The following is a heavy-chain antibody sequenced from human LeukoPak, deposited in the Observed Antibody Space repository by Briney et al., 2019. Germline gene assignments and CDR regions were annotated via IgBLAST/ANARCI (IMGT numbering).Heavy chain of an antibody. D-gene: IGHD6-13*01. CDR1: GHTFTGYY. Sequence: ASVKVSCKASGHTFTGYYMHWVRQAPGQGLEWMGWINPNSGGTNYAQKFQGRVTMTRDTSISTAYMELSRLRSDDTAVYYCARERVDSSSSSFDHWGQGTLVTVSS. CDR3: ARERVDSSSSSFDH. V-gene: IGHV1-2*02. CDR2: INPNSGGT. J-gene: IGHJ4*02.